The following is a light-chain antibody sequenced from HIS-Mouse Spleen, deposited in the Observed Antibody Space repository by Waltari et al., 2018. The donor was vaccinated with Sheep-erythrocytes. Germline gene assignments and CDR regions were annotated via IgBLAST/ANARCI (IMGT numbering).Light chain of an antibody. CDR2: EGS. Sequence: QSALTQPASVSGSPGQSITISCTGTSSDVGSYNLFSWYQQHPGKAPQLMIYEGSKRPSGVSNRCSGSKSGNTASLTISGLQAEDEADYYCCSYAGSSTPWVFGGGTKLTVL. CDR1: SSDVGSYNL. CDR3: CSYAGSSTPWV. J-gene: IGLJ3*02. V-gene: IGLV2-23*01.